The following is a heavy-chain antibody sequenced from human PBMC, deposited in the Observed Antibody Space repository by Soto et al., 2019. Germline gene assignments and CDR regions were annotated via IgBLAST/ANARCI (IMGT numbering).Heavy chain of an antibody. V-gene: IGHV4-59*01. CDR1: GGSISSYY. J-gene: IGHJ3*02. D-gene: IGHD2-15*01. CDR3: AREPGYCSGGSCYSVAFDI. CDR2: IYYSGST. Sequence: SETLSLTCTVSGGSISSYYWSWIRQPPGKGLEWIGYIYYSGSTNYNPSLKSRVTISVDTSKNQFSLKLSSVTAADTAVYYCAREPGYCSGGSCYSVAFDIWGQGTMVT.